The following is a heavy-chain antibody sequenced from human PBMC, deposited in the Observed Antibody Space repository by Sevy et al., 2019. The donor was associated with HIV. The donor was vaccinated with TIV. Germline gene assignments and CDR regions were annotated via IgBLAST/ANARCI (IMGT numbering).Heavy chain of an antibody. D-gene: IGHD2-2*01. J-gene: IGHJ4*02. CDR2: ISYDGSNK. Sequence: GGSLRLSCAASGFTFSSYAMHWVHQAPGKGLEWVAVISYDGSNKYYADSVKGRFTISRDNSKNTLYLQMNSLRAEDTAVYYCARALIVVVPAALDYWGQGTLVTVSS. CDR3: ARALIVVVPAALDY. V-gene: IGHV3-30-3*01. CDR1: GFTFSSYA.